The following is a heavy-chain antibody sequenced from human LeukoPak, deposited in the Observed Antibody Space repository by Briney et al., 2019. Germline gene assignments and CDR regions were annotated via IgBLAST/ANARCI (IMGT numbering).Heavy chain of an antibody. CDR2: ISGSSTYI. J-gene: IGHJ4*02. CDR1: GFTLNSYT. Sequence: GGSLRLSCAASGFTLNSYTMNWVRQAPGRGLEWVSSISGSSTYIYYADSLKGRFTISRDNAKNSLYLQMNSLRAEDTAVYYCARPTVTLDQYFDYWGQGTLVTVSS. V-gene: IGHV3-21*01. CDR3: ARPTVTLDQYFDY. D-gene: IGHD4-17*01.